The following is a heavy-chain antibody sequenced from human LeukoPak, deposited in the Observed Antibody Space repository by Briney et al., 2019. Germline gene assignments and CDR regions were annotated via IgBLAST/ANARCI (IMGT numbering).Heavy chain of an antibody. D-gene: IGHD5-24*01. CDR2: ISYDGSNK. CDR3: ARAEVRDGYPGLDY. CDR1: GFTFSSYA. Sequence: PGRSLRLSCAASGFTFSSYAMHWVRRAPGKGLEWVAVISYDGSNKYYADSVKGRFTISTDNSKNTLYLQMISLRAEDTAVYYCARAEVRDGYPGLDYWGQGTLVTVSS. J-gene: IGHJ4*02. V-gene: IGHV3-30-3*01.